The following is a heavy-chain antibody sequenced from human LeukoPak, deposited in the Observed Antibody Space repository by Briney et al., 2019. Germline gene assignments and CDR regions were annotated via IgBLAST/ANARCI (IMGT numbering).Heavy chain of an antibody. Sequence: SETLSLTCTVSGGSIRSYYWSWIRQPGGKRMEWIGRIYSSGRTNYNPSLESRVTMSIDTSKNEFSLKLSSVTAADTAVYYCAREAFDFWNGYDYFYYMGVWGKGTTVTVSS. CDR2: IYSSGRT. D-gene: IGHD3-3*01. CDR3: AREAFDFWNGYDYFYYMGV. CDR1: GGSIRSYY. J-gene: IGHJ6*03. V-gene: IGHV4-4*07.